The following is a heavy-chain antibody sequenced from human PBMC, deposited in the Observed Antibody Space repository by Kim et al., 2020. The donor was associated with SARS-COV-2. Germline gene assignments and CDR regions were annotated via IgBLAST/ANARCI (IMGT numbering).Heavy chain of an antibody. Sequence: GESLKISCKGSGYSFTSYWIGWVRQMPGKGLEWMGIIYPGDSDTRYSPSFQGQVTISADKSISTAYLQWSSLKASDTAMYYCARDTMVRGALYGMDVWGQGTTVTVSS. D-gene: IGHD3-10*01. CDR2: IYPGDSDT. CDR1: GYSFTSYW. CDR3: ARDTMVRGALYGMDV. J-gene: IGHJ6*02. V-gene: IGHV5-51*01.